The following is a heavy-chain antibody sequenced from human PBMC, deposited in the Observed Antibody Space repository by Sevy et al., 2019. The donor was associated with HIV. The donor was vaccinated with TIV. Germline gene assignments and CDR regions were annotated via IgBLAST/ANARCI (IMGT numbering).Heavy chain of an antibody. Sequence: GGSLRLSCAVSGFTLSNFAMHWVRRAPGKGLEWVAVISYDGNSKSYADSVKGRFTISRDNSKNTVYLEMNSLRNEDTAIYFCANAYSGSYSHSYLYALDVWGQGTTVTVSS. CDR3: ANAYSGSYSHSYLYALDV. D-gene: IGHD1-26*01. CDR1: GFTLSNFA. CDR2: ISYDGNSK. V-gene: IGHV3-30-3*01. J-gene: IGHJ6*02.